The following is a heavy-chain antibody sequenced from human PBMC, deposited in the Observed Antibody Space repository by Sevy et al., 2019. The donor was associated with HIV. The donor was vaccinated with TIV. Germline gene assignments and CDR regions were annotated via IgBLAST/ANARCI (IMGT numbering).Heavy chain of an antibody. CDR2: FTGSGTNT. J-gene: IGHJ4*02. CDR3: AKDSILVAGHSDY. D-gene: IGHD6-19*01. CDR1: GFTFSSYA. V-gene: IGHV3-23*01. Sequence: GGSLRLSCAASGFTFSSYAMSWVRQAPGKGLEWVSSFTGSGTNTFYADSVKGRFTISRDNSKNTLYLQMNSLRAEDTAVYYCAKDSILVAGHSDYWGQGTLVTVSS.